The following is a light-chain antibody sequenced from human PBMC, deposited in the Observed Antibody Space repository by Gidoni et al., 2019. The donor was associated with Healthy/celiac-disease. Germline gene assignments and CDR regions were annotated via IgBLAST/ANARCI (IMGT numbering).Light chain of an antibody. V-gene: IGLV1-40*01. CDR1: SSNIGAGYD. CDR3: QSYDSSLSALYV. J-gene: IGLJ1*01. CDR2: GNS. Sequence: QSVLTQPPSVSGAPGQRVTLPCTGSSSNIGAGYDVHWYQQLPGPAPKLLIYGNSNRPSGVPDRFSGSKSGTSASLAITGLQAEDEADYYCQSYDSSLSALYVFGTGTKVTVL.